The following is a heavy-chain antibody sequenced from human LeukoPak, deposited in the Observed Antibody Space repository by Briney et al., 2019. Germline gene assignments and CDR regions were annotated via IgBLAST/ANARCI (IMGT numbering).Heavy chain of an antibody. CDR3: ARDSCSSTSCYEEADY. CDR1: GFTFSSYA. V-gene: IGHV3-23*01. J-gene: IGHJ4*02. Sequence: PGGSLRLSCAASGFTFSSYAMSWVRQAPGKGLEWVSAISGSGGSTYYADSVKGRFTISRDNSKNTLYLQMNSLRAEDTAVYYCARDSCSSTSCYEEADYWGQGTLVTVSS. CDR2: ISGSGGST. D-gene: IGHD2-2*01.